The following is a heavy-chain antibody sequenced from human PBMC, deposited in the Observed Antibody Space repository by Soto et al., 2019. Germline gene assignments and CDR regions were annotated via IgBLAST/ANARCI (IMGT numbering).Heavy chain of an antibody. Sequence: SGPTLVNPTQTLTLTCTFSGFSMNTPGVGVGWIRQPPGKALASLAVIHWNDYKRYSPSLKSRLSINKDTSKNQVVLTMADMDPVDTATYYCSHRLREKVTLPILRPSDYWGQGILVTVSS. V-gene: IGHV2-5*01. CDR3: SHRLREKVTLPILRPSDY. D-gene: IGHD5-12*01. CDR2: IHWNDYK. CDR1: GFSMNTPGVG. J-gene: IGHJ4*02.